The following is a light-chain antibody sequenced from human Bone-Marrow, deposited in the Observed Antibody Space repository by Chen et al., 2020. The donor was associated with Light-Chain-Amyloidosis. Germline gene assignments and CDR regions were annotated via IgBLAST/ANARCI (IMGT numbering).Light chain of an antibody. CDR1: RNLLSNSNNQDY. CDR3: QQYDSVPIT. V-gene: IGKV4-1*01. Sequence: DIVMSQSPDSLAVSLGERATINCKSSRNLLSNSNNQDYLAWFQQKPGQPPKLLIYWASTRESGVPDRFSGRGSGTDFTLTISSLQAEDVAVYYCQQYDSVPITFGQGTRLEIK. J-gene: IGKJ5*01. CDR2: WAS.